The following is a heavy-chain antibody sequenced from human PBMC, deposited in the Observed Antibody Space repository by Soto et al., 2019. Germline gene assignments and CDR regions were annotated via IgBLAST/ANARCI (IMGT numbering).Heavy chain of an antibody. CDR1: GFTFSNAW. CDR3: TTDQGYYDSSGDYYLFDAFDI. V-gene: IGHV3-15*07. Sequence: EVQLVESGGGLVKPGGSLRLSCAAPGFTFSNAWMNWVRQAPGKGLEWVGRIKSKTDGGTTDYAAPVKGRFTISRDDSKNTLYLQMNSLKTEDTAVYYCTTDQGYYDSSGDYYLFDAFDIWGQGTMVTVSS. D-gene: IGHD3-22*01. J-gene: IGHJ3*02. CDR2: IKSKTDGGTT.